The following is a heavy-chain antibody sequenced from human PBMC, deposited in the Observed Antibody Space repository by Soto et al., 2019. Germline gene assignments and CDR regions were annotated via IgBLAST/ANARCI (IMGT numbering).Heavy chain of an antibody. CDR1: GFTVSSNY. V-gene: IGHV3-66*02. CDR2: IYSGGST. D-gene: IGHD6-13*01. CDR3: ASRGSSWYNFDY. Sequence: GGSLRLSFAASGFTVSSNYMSWVRQAPGRGLEWVSVIYSGGSTYYEDSVKGRCTISRDNSKNTLYLQMNSLRAEDTAVYYCASRGSSWYNFDYWGQGTLVTVSS. J-gene: IGHJ4*02.